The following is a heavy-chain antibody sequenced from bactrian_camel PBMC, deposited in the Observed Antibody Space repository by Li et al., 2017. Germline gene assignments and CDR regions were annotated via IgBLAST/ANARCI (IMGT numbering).Heavy chain of an antibody. CDR2: INTGGDTT. CDR1: GFTFSSYT. D-gene: IGHD5*01. V-gene: IGHV3S40*01. J-gene: IGHJ4*01. CDR3: TVGGTLVPQFNF. Sequence: VQLVESGGGLVQPGGSLRLSCAASGFTFSSYTMIWVRQAPAKGLEWVSIINTGGDTTYYADSVQGRFTISRDNAKNTVYLQMNSLKSEDTARVYCTVGGTLVPQFNFWGQGTQVTVS.